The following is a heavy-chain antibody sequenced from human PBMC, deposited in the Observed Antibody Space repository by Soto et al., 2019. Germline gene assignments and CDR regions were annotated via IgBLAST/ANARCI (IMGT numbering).Heavy chain of an antibody. CDR3: VKEVETVRLVAFAL. J-gene: IGHJ4*02. CDR2: MSIGYEKT. V-gene: IGHV3-23*01. Sequence: PGGSLRLSCVASGFIFSDYSMAWVRQTPEKGLEWISGMSIGYEKTFYGDSVQGRFTVSRDSSQNTVDLQMNSLRVEDTAKYYCVKEVETVRLVAFALWGQGTQVTVSS. CDR1: GFIFSDYS. D-gene: IGHD5-18*01.